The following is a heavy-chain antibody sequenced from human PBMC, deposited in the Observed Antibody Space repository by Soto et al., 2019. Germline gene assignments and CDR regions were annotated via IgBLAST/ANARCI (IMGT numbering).Heavy chain of an antibody. V-gene: IGHV4-31*03. J-gene: IGHJ5*02. CDR1: GGSINSGAYH. Sequence: QVQLQESGPRLVKPSQDLSLTCTVSGGSINSGAYHWSWVRQHPGKGLEWIGAIAYRGTTYSNPSLQSRMTMSVDPSKTQLCLKLISVTAADTAVYYWARMSATGTRWFDPWGPGTLVTVSS. CDR3: ARMSATGTRWFDP. CDR2: IAYRGTT. D-gene: IGHD1-1*01.